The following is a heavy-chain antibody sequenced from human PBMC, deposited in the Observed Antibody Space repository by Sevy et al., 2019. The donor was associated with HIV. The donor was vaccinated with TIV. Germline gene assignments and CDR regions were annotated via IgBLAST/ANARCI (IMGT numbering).Heavy chain of an antibody. D-gene: IGHD2-8*01. Sequence: GGSLRLSCAASGFTFSTYWMSWFHQAPGKGLEWVANINEDGTEKFYVDSVKGRFTMSRDNAKNSLYLQMNSLRAEDAAVYYCARDNATVSRRGLRYYYYGTDVRGQGTTVTVSS. CDR2: INEDGTEK. J-gene: IGHJ6*02. V-gene: IGHV3-7*01. CDR1: GFTFSTYW. CDR3: ARDNATVSRRGLRYYYYGTDV.